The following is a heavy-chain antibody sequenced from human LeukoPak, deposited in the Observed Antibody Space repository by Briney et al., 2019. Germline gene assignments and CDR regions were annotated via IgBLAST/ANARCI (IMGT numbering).Heavy chain of an antibody. Sequence: GGSLRLSCAASGFTFSSYSMNWVRQAPGKGLEWVSSISSSSSYIYYADSGKGQFTISRDNSKNTLYLQMNSLRAEDTAVYYCANEYCTNGVCYPYYYYYMDVWGKGTTVTVSS. J-gene: IGHJ6*03. CDR1: GFTFSSYS. D-gene: IGHD2-8*01. V-gene: IGHV3-21*01. CDR3: ANEYCTNGVCYPYYYYYMDV. CDR2: ISSSSSYI.